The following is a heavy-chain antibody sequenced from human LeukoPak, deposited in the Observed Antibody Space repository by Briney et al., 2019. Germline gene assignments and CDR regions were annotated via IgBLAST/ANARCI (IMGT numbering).Heavy chain of an antibody. Sequence: APVKASCKASGYTFTGYYVHWVRQAPGQGLEWMGWINPNSGDTHYPQKFQGTVTMTTDMSITTAYMEVSRLRSDDTAVYYCARAQNLVGDTPLGYWGQGTLVTVSS. D-gene: IGHD1-26*01. CDR3: ARAQNLVGDTPLGY. V-gene: IGHV1-2*02. CDR1: GYTFTGYY. CDR2: INPNSGDT. J-gene: IGHJ4*02.